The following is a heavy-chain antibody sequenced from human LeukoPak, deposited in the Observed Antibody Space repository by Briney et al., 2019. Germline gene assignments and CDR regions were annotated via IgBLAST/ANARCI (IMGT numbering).Heavy chain of an antibody. Sequence: PGGSLRLSCAASGFTFSSYEMNWVRQAPGKGLEWVSYISSSGSTIYYADSVKGRFTISRDNAKNSLYLQMNSLRAEDTAVYYCARYSGYNILTVFPSPGYFVSWGQGTLVTVSS. CDR1: GFTFSSYE. CDR2: ISSSGSTI. D-gene: IGHD3-9*01. J-gene: IGHJ4*02. V-gene: IGHV3-48*03. CDR3: ARYSGYNILTVFPSPGYFVS.